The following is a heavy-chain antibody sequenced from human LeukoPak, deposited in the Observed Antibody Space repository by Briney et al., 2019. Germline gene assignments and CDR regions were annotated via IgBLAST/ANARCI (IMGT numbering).Heavy chain of an antibody. CDR2: ITGSGVTT. V-gene: IGHV3-23*01. CDR3: VKDYATIAAAANPLFDY. CDR1: GFTFSSYA. J-gene: IGHJ4*02. D-gene: IGHD6-13*01. Sequence: GGSLRLSCAASGFTFSSYAVTWVRQAPGKGLERVSGITGSGVTTFYADSVKGRFTISRDNSKNTLYLQMHSLRAEDTAVYYCVKDYATIAAAANPLFDYWGQGALVTVSS.